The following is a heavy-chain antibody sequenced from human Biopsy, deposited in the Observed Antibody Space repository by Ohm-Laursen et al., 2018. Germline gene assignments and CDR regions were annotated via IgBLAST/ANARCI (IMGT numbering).Heavy chain of an antibody. Sequence: SLRLSCAASGFTFENYAMNWVRQAPGKGLEWVSGISWNSGSVVYADSVKGRFTISRDNAKNSLYLQMHSLRAEDTAFYYCAKASGYSSGWPIDYWSHGTLVTVSS. CDR2: ISWNSGSV. CDR3: AKASGYSSGWPIDY. CDR1: GFTFENYA. D-gene: IGHD6-19*01. V-gene: IGHV3-9*01. J-gene: IGHJ4*01.